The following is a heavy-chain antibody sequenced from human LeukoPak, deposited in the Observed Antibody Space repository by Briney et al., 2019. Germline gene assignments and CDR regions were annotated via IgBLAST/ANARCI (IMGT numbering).Heavy chain of an antibody. D-gene: IGHD2-15*01. CDR2: ISSNGGGT. V-gene: IGHV3-64*01. J-gene: IGHJ5*02. Sequence: GGSLRLSCAASGFTFSSYAMHWVRQTPGKGLEYVSAISSNGGGTYYANSVKGRFTISRDNSKNTLYLQMGSVRAEDMSVYYCAREVAGYCSGGSCSHWFDPWGQGTLVTVSS. CDR1: GFTFSSYA. CDR3: AREVAGYCSGGSCSHWFDP.